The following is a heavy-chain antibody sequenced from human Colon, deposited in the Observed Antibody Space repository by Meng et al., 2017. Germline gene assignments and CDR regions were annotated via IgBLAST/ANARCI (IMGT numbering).Heavy chain of an antibody. CDR1: AGSITSSGYY. CDR3: ATDGLRHYYDSSGPETAYDM. Sequence: ESLTLSCTVSAGSITSSGYYWAWIRQPPGRGLEWIGSIYFIGNTYYDPSLKNRVTIPLDKSKNPFSLRLTSMTAADTAIYSCATDGLRHYYDSSGPETAYDMWGQGTKVTVSS. D-gene: IGHD3-22*01. J-gene: IGHJ3*02. V-gene: IGHV4-39*07. CDR2: IYFIGNT.